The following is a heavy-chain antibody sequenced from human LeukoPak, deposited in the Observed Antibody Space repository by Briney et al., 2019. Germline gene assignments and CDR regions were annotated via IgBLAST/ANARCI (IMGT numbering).Heavy chain of an antibody. CDR2: IYTSGST. J-gene: IGHJ5*02. Sequence: PSETLSLTCTVSGGSISSYYWSWIRQPAGKGLEWIGRIYTSGSTNYNPSLKSRVTMSVDTSKNQFSLKLSSVTSADTAVYYCARDRTGYCSSTSCYRRPRGWFDPWGQGTLVTVSS. CDR1: GGSISSYY. CDR3: ARDRTGYCSSTSCYRRPRGWFDP. D-gene: IGHD2-2*01. V-gene: IGHV4-4*07.